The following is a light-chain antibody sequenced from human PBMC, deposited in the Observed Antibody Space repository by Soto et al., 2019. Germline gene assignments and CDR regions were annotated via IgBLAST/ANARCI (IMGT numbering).Light chain of an antibody. V-gene: IGKV1-5*01. CDR2: DAS. Sequence: DIQMTQSPSALSASVGDRVIITCRGSQSISDYLAWYQQKPGKAPKLLIYDASNLESGVPSTFSGSGSGTEFTLTISSLQPDDFATYYCQQYYTSSHMFGQGTKVDIK. CDR3: QQYYTSSHM. CDR1: QSISDY. J-gene: IGKJ1*01.